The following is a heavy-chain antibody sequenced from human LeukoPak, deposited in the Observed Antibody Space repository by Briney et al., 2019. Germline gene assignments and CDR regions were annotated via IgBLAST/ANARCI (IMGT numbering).Heavy chain of an antibody. Sequence: TLSLTCTVSGGSINNPNYYWTWIRQHPGKGLEWIGYIHSSGSTFYSPSLKSRLTISLDTSNNQFSLKLNSVTAADTAVYYCARDSAYCSGGRCPKWFDPWGQGALVTVSS. CDR1: GGSINNPNYY. V-gene: IGHV4-31*03. CDR2: IHSSGST. D-gene: IGHD2-15*01. J-gene: IGHJ5*02. CDR3: ARDSAYCSGGRCPKWFDP.